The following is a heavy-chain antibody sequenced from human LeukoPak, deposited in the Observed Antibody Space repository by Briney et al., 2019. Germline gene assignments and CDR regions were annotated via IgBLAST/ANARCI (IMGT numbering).Heavy chain of an antibody. J-gene: IGHJ6*02. Sequence: GGSLRVSCAASGFTFSNHWMSWVRQAPGKGLEWVANIKQDGSEKCYVDSVKGRFTISGDNAKSSLYLQMNSLRAEDTAVYYCARDRWELLSNSYHYCGLDVWGQGTTVTVSS. V-gene: IGHV3-7*01. CDR3: ARDRWELLSNSYHYCGLDV. CDR2: IKQDGSEK. CDR1: GFTFSNHW. D-gene: IGHD2-15*01.